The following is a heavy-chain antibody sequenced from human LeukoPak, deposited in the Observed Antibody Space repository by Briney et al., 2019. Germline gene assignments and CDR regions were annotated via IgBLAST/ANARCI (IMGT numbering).Heavy chain of an antibody. Sequence: PSETLSLTCTVSGGSISSFYWSWIRQPPGKGLEWIGYIYYTGSTNYNSSLKSRVTISVDTSKNQFSLNLSSVTAADTAVYYCARAVTIFGANPYFDYWGQGTLVTVSS. V-gene: IGHV4-59*01. J-gene: IGHJ4*02. CDR1: GGSISSFY. CDR2: IYYTGST. CDR3: ARAVTIFGANPYFDY. D-gene: IGHD3-3*01.